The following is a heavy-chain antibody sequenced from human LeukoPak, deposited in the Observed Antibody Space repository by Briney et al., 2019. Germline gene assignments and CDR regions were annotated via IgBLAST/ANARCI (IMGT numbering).Heavy chain of an antibody. V-gene: IGHV3-23*01. Sequence: PGGSLRLSCAASGFTVSSNYMNWVRQAPGKGLEWVSAVIGSGDKTEYADSVKGRFTISRDNSKNTLYLQMNSLRAEDTSVYYCAKVRCSGGTCYLDHFDYWGQGTLVTVSS. D-gene: IGHD2-15*01. CDR2: VIGSGDKT. J-gene: IGHJ4*02. CDR3: AKVRCSGGTCYLDHFDY. CDR1: GFTVSSNY.